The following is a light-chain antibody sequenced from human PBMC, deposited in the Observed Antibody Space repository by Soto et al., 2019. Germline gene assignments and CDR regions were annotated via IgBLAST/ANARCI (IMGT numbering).Light chain of an antibody. V-gene: IGLV2-14*01. CDR2: EVT. Sequence: QSALTQPASVSGSPGQSITISCSGTSDDVGGYNYVSWYQQHPGKAPKLMISEVTDRPSGVSNRFSGSKSGNTASLTISGLQAEDEADYYCSSYTRSSSYVFGTGTKATV. CDR1: SDDVGGYNY. CDR3: SSYTRSSSYV. J-gene: IGLJ1*01.